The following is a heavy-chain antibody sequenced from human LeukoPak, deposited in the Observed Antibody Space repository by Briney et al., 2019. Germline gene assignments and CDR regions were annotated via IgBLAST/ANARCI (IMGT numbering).Heavy chain of an antibody. CDR3: AKSVIAVAGTGSRFDY. Sequence: GRSLRLSCAASGFTFDDYAMHWVRQAPGKGLEWVSGISWNSGNIGYADSVKGRFTISRDNAKNSLYLQMNSLRAEDTALYYCAKSVIAVAGTGSRFDYWGQGTLVTVSS. J-gene: IGHJ4*02. CDR2: ISWNSGNI. D-gene: IGHD6-19*01. V-gene: IGHV3-9*01. CDR1: GFTFDDYA.